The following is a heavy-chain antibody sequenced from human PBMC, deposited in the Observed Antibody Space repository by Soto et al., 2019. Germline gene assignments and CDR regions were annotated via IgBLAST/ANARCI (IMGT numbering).Heavy chain of an antibody. D-gene: IGHD4-17*01. CDR1: GVTFSSYA. J-gene: IGHJ5*02. V-gene: IGHV3-23*01. CDR2: ISGSGVRT. CDR3: AKDRIGAGDSLTDWLDP. Sequence: EVQLLESGGGLVQPGGSLRLSCAASGVTFSSYAITWVRQAPGKGREWVSAISGSGVRTYYADSVRGRFTISRDNSKNTLELQMHSLRAEDAAIYYCAKDRIGAGDSLTDWLDPWGQGTLVTVSS.